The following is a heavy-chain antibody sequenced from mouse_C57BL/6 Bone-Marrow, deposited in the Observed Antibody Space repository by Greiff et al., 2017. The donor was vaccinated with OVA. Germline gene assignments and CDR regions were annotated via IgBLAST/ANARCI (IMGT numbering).Heavy chain of an antibody. Sequence: VQLQQSGPVLVKPGASVKMSCKASGYTFTDYYMNWVKQSHGKSLEWIGVINPYNGGTSYNQKFKGKATLTVDKSSSTAYMELNSLTSEDSAVYYCARSVVAKSDWYFDVWGTGTTVTVSS. J-gene: IGHJ1*03. CDR2: INPYNGGT. V-gene: IGHV1-19*01. CDR1: GYTFTDYY. D-gene: IGHD1-1*01. CDR3: ARSVVAKSDWYFDV.